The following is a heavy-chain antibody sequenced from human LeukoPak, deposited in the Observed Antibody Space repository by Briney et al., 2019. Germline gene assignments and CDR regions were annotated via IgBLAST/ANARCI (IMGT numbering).Heavy chain of an antibody. Sequence: SETLSLTCTVYGGSISSSSYYWGWIRQPPRKGLEWIGRISYSGNTYYNTSLKSRVTISVDTSKNQFSLKLSSVTAADTAVYYCAREYSSASDYWGQGTLVTVSS. CDR2: ISYSGNT. J-gene: IGHJ4*02. CDR3: AREYSSASDY. V-gene: IGHV4-39*02. D-gene: IGHD6-19*01. CDR1: GGSISSSSYY.